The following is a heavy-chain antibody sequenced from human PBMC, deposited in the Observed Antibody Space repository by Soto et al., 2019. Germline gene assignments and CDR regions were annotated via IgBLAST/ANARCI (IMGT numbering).Heavy chain of an antibody. CDR1: GFTFSSYG. CDR3: AHIVVVPAANVGMDV. CDR2: ISYEGSNK. Sequence: GGSLRLSCAASGFTFSSYGMHWVRQAPGKGLEWVAVISYEGSNKYYAVSVKGRFTISRDNSKNTLYLQMNSLRAEDPAVYYCAHIVVVPAANVGMDVWGQGTTVTVSS. J-gene: IGHJ6*02. D-gene: IGHD2-2*01. V-gene: IGHV3-30*03.